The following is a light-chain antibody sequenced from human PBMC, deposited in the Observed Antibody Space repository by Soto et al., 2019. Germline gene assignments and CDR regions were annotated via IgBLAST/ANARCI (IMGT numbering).Light chain of an antibody. J-gene: IGKJ1*01. CDR2: AAS. CDR1: QGISNY. CDR3: QKYNSAPSWT. Sequence: DIQMTQSPSSLSASVGDRVTITCRASQGISNYLAWYQQKPGKVPKLLIYAASTLQSGVPSRVSGSGSGTAFTLTISSLQPEDVATYYCQKYNSAPSWTFGQGTKVEIK. V-gene: IGKV1-27*01.